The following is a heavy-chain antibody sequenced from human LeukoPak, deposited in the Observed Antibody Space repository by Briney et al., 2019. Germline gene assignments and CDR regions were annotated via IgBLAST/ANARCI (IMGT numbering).Heavy chain of an antibody. CDR3: AAQKGSYHAQFDS. Sequence: SETLSLTCTVSGDSISSYYWSWVRQPPGKGLEWIGYISYSGYTDYNPSLKSRLTISVDTSNNQISLKLSSVTAADTAVYYCAAQKGSYHAQFDSWGQGSLVTVSS. J-gene: IGHJ5*01. V-gene: IGHV4-59*13. D-gene: IGHD1-26*01. CDR1: GDSISSYY. CDR2: ISYSGYT.